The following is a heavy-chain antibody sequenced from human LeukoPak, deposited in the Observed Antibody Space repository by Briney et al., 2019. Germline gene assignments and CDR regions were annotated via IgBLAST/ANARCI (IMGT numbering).Heavy chain of an antibody. Sequence: ASVKVSCKASGYTFTGYYMHWVRQAPGQGLEWMGWINPNSGGTNYAQKFQGRVTMTRDTSISTAYMELSRLRSDDTAVYYCARAIVGATLWFDPWGQGTLVTVSS. J-gene: IGHJ5*02. D-gene: IGHD1-26*01. V-gene: IGHV1-2*02. CDR1: GYTFTGYY. CDR3: ARAIVGATLWFDP. CDR2: INPNSGGT.